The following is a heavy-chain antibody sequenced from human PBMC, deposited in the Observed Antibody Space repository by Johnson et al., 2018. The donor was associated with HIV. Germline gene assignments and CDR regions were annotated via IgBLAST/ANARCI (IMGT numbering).Heavy chain of an antibody. Sequence: MQLVESWGGVVQPGRSLRLSCAASGFTFDDYGMSWVRQAPGKGLEWVSGINWNGGSTGYADSVKGRFTISRDNAKNSLYLQMNSLRAEDTALYYCARERGSGSYYSAFDIWGQGTMVTVSS. J-gene: IGHJ3*02. CDR1: GFTFDDYG. CDR2: INWNGGST. CDR3: ARERGSGSYYSAFDI. D-gene: IGHD1-26*01. V-gene: IGHV3-20*04.